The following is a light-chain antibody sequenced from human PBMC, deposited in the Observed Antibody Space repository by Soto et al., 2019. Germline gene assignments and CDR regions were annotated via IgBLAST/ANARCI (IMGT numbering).Light chain of an antibody. CDR2: GAS. Sequence: EIVMTQSPATLSVSPGERATLSCRASQSVRSNLAWYQQKPGQAPRLLIYGASTRATDIPARFSGSGSGTEFTLTISSLQSEDFAVYYGQQYNNWPPFTFGPGTKVDSK. V-gene: IGKV3-15*01. J-gene: IGKJ3*01. CDR3: QQYNNWPPFT. CDR1: QSVRSN.